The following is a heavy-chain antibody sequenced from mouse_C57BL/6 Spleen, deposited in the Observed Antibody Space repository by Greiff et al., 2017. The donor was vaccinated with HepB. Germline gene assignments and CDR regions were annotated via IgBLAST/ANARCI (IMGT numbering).Heavy chain of an antibody. CDR1: GYTFTSYW. D-gene: IGHD1-1*02. V-gene: IGHV1-59*01. Sequence: QVQLQQPGAELVRPGTSVKLSCKASGYTFTSYWMHWVKQRPGQGLEWIGVIDPSDSYTNYNQKFKGKATLTVDTSSSTAYMQLSSLTSEDSAVYYCARKEYGGRFAYWGQGTLVTVSA. J-gene: IGHJ3*01. CDR2: IDPSDSYT. CDR3: ARKEYGGRFAY.